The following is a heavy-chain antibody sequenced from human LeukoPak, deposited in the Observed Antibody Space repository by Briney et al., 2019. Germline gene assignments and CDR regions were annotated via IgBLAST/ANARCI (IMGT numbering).Heavy chain of an antibody. CDR3: AELPMVRGVSDVGAFDI. CDR1: GYTFTSYG. Sequence: ASVKVSCKASGYTFTSYGISWVRQAPGQGLEWMGWISAYNGNTNYAQKLQGRVTMTTDTSTSTAYMELRSLRSDDTAVYYCAELPMVRGVSDVGAFDIWGQGTMVTVSS. CDR2: ISAYNGNT. J-gene: IGHJ3*02. V-gene: IGHV1-18*01. D-gene: IGHD3-10*01.